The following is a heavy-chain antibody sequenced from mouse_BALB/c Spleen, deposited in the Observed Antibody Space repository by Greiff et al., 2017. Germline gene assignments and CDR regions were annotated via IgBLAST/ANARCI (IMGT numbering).Heavy chain of an antibody. CDR2: IYPGDGDT. CDR1: GYAFSSYW. CDR3: ARRLRGGYFDY. D-gene: IGHD2-2*01. Sequence: QVQLQQSGAELVRPGSSVKISCKASGYAFSSYWMNWVKLRPGQGLEWIGQIYPGDGDTNYNGKFKGKATLTADKSSSTAYMQLSSLTSEDSAVYFCARRLRGGYFDYWGQGTTLTVSS. V-gene: IGHV1-80*01. J-gene: IGHJ2*01.